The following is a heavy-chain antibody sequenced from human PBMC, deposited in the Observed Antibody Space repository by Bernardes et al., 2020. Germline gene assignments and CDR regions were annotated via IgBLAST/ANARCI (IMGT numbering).Heavy chain of an antibody. J-gene: IGHJ4*02. D-gene: IGHD1-26*01. CDR2: TYHTGTT. V-gene: IGHV4-4*02. Sequence: SETLYLTCAVSGDSVSSSNWWIWVRQSPGVGLEYIGETYHTGTTKYKSPLKSRVTMSVDKPNNQFSLTLTSVTAADTAVYYCGGGTNYKFDYWGQGIRVTVPS. CDR1: GDSVSSSNW. CDR3: GGGTNYKFDY.